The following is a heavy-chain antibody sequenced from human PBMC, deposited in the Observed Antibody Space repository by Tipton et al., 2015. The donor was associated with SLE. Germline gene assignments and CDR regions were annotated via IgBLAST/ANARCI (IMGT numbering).Heavy chain of an antibody. CDR1: GGSISGYY. CDR3: ARSGKYSSGRGGKTWFDP. CDR2: IYYSGST. Sequence: LRLSCTVSGGSISGYYWSWIRQPPGKGLEWIGNIYYSGSTNYNPSLKSRVPISIDTSKNQFSLKLSSVTAADTAVYYCARSGKYSSGRGGKTWFDPWGQGTLVTVSS. D-gene: IGHD6-19*01. J-gene: IGHJ5*02. V-gene: IGHV4-59*01.